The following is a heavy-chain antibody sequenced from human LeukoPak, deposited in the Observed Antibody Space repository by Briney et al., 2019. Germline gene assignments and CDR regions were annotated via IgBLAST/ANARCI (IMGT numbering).Heavy chain of an antibody. Sequence: PSETLSLTCTVSGGSISSSNYYWGWVRQPPGMGLEWIGSIYYSGSTYYNPSLKSRVTISVDTSKNQLSLKLTSVTAADTAVYYCANSKSYINGYFYYAMDLWGQGTSVTVSS. CDR3: ANSKSYINGYFYYAMDL. V-gene: IGHV4-39*01. CDR2: IYYSGST. J-gene: IGHJ6*02. CDR1: GGSISSSNYY. D-gene: IGHD5-18*01.